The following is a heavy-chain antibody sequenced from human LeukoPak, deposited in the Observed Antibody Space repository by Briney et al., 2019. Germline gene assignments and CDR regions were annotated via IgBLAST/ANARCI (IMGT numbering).Heavy chain of an antibody. Sequence: GGSLRLSCAASGFSFSTYAMRWVRQAPGKGLEWLAFMSYDGGNKYYAESVKGRFTISRDNSKNTLYLQMNSLRADDTAVYYCARDRPNSYQPGGYWGQGTLVTVSS. CDR2: MSYDGGNK. V-gene: IGHV3-30*01. J-gene: IGHJ4*02. CDR1: GFSFSTYA. D-gene: IGHD2-2*01. CDR3: ARDRPNSYQPGGY.